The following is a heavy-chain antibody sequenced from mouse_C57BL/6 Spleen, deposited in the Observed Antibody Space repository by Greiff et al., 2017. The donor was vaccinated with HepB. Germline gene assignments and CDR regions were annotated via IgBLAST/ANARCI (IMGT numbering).Heavy chain of an antibody. J-gene: IGHJ2*01. CDR2: IHPNSGST. CDR1: GYTFTSYW. Sequence: VQLQQSGAELVKPGASVKLSCKASGYTFTSYWMHWVKQRPGQGLEWIGMIHPNSGSTNYNEKFKSKATLTVDKSSSTAYMQLSSLTSEDSAVYYCARGAVVAPYYFDYWGQGTTLTVSS. V-gene: IGHV1-64*01. D-gene: IGHD1-1*01. CDR3: ARGAVVAPYYFDY.